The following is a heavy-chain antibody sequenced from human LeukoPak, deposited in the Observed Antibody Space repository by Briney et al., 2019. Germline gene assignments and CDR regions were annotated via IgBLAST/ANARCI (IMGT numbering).Heavy chain of an antibody. D-gene: IGHD6-19*01. Sequence: GGSLRLSCAASGFTFTDYGMSWVRQAPGKGLEWVSSISGSGGSTYYADSVKGRFTISRDNSKNTLYLRMNSLRAEDTAVYYCAKDYSSGHYFDYWGQGTLVTVSS. CDR1: GFTFTDYG. CDR3: AKDYSSGHYFDY. J-gene: IGHJ4*02. V-gene: IGHV3-23*01. CDR2: ISGSGGST.